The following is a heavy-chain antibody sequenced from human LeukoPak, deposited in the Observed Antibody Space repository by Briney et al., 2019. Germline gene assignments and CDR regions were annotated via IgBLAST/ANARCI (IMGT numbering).Heavy chain of an antibody. CDR2: ISSSSSYI. Sequence: GGSLRLSCAASGFTFSSYSMNWVRQAPGKGLEWVSSISSSSSYIYYADSVKGRFTISRDNAKNSLYLQMNSLRAEDTAVYYCAKDSLTGGVGGYFDYWGQGTLVTVSS. D-gene: IGHD7-27*01. CDR3: AKDSLTGGVGGYFDY. CDR1: GFTFSSYS. J-gene: IGHJ4*02. V-gene: IGHV3-21*01.